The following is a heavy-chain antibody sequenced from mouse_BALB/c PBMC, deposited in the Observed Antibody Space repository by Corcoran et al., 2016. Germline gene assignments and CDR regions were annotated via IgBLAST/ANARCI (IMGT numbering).Heavy chain of an antibody. Sequence: EVQLQQSGPELVKPGASVKMSCKASGYTFTRYVMHWVKQKPGQGLEWIGYINTYNDGTKYNEKFKGKAPLTSDTSSSTAYLALSSLTPEDAAVDDCARQDAALLAYGGQGTLVTVAA. J-gene: IGHJ3*01. CDR2: INTYNDGT. CDR1: GYTFTRYV. V-gene: IGHV1S136*01. CDR3: ARQDAALLAY.